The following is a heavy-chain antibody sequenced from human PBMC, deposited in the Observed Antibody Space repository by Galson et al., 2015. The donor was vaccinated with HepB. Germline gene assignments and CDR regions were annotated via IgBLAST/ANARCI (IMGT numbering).Heavy chain of an antibody. J-gene: IGHJ6*03. Sequence: SVKVSCKASGYTFTGYYMHWVRQAPGQGLEWMGRINPNSGGTNYAQKFQGRVTMTRDTSISTAYMELSRLRSDDTAVYYCARDLTVVVPAAMFYYYYYMDVWGKGTTVTVSS. D-gene: IGHD2-2*01. CDR3: ARDLTVVVPAAMFYYYYYMDV. V-gene: IGHV1-2*06. CDR2: INPNSGGT. CDR1: GYTFTGYY.